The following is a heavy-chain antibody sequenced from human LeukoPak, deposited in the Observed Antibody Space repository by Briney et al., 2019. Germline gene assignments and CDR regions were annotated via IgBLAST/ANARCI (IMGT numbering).Heavy chain of an antibody. J-gene: IGHJ4*02. CDR1: GGSMNSYY. CDR2: IYYSGST. Sequence: SETLSLTCSVSGGSMNSYYWSWIRQSPGKGLEWIGYIYYSGSTNYNPSLKSRVTISVDTSKNQLSLKLSSVTAADTAVYYCARHVWLQPFDYWGQGTLVTVSS. D-gene: IGHD3-9*01. CDR3: ARHVWLQPFDY. V-gene: IGHV4-59*08.